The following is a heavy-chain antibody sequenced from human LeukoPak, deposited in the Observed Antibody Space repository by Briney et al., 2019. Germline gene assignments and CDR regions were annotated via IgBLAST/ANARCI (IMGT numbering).Heavy chain of an antibody. Sequence: SETLSLTCTVSGGSISSYYWSWIRQPPGKGLEWIGYIYYSGSTNYNPSLKSRVTISVDTSKNQFSLKLSSVTAADTAVYYCARVTMVRGARYMDVWGKGTTVTVSS. V-gene: IGHV4-59*01. CDR3: ARVTMVRGARYMDV. CDR1: GGSISSYY. D-gene: IGHD3-10*01. J-gene: IGHJ6*03. CDR2: IYYSGST.